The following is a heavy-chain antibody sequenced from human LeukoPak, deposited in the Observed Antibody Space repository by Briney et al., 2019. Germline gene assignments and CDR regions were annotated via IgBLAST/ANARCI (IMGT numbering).Heavy chain of an antibody. D-gene: IGHD6-19*01. V-gene: IGHV4-59*01. CDR2: IYYSGTT. CDR3: ARGPSRYSSGWYGGAFDV. J-gene: IGHJ3*01. CDR1: GGSLRSYY. Sequence: PETLSLTCTVSGGSLRSYYWNWIRQAPGKGLEWIGYIYYSGTTSYNPSLKSRVTISEDTSTNQFSLRLSSVTAADTAVYYCARGPSRYSSGWYGGAFDVWGQGTKVAVSS.